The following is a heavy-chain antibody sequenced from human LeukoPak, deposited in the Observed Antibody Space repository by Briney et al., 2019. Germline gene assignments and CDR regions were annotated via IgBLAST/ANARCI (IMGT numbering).Heavy chain of an antibody. CDR2: INPNSGGA. J-gene: IGHJ6*02. D-gene: IGHD4-11*01. Sequence: ASVKVSCKASGYTFTGYYMHWVRQAPGQGLEWMRWINPNSGGANYAQKFQGRVTMTRDTSISTAYMELSRLRSDDTAVYYCARDTVTTSSYYYYGMDVWGQGTTVTVSS. CDR3: ARDTVTTSSYYYYGMDV. CDR1: GYTFTGYY. V-gene: IGHV1-2*02.